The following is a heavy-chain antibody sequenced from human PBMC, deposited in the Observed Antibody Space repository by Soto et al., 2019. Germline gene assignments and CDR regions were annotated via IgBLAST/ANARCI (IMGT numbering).Heavy chain of an antibody. CDR1: GFTFNNYW. Sequence: EVQLVESGGGLVQPGGSLRLSCAASGFTFNNYWLQWVRQAPGKGLVWVSRINGDGSTTNYADSVTGRITISRDNAKNTVYLQMNSLRAEATAVYDCARGARGLYYMDVWGKGTTVTVSS. CDR2: INGDGSTT. J-gene: IGHJ6*03. V-gene: IGHV3-74*01. CDR3: ARGARGLYYMDV.